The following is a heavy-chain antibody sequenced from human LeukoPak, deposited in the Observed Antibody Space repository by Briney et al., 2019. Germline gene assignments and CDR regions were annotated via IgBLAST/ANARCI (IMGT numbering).Heavy chain of an antibody. J-gene: IGHJ5*02. CDR2: IKQDGSEE. D-gene: IGHD5-18*01. V-gene: IGHV3-7*01. Sequence: PGGSLRLSCAASGFTFGSYRMSWVRQAPGKGLEWAANIKQDGSEESYVDSVKGRFTISRDNAKNSLFLQMNSLRAEDTAVYYCARGACGIQLWFFDTWGQGTLVRVSS. CDR3: ARGACGIQLWFFDT. CDR1: GFTFGSYR.